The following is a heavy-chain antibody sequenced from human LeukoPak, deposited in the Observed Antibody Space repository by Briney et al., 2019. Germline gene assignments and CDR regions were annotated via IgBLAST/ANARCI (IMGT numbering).Heavy chain of an antibody. D-gene: IGHD1-26*01. Sequence: PSQTLSLTCTVSGGSINSGNYYWTWIRQPAGKGLEWIGRFFATGSTSSSHNPSLSGRASISVDTSKNQFSLELTSVTAADTAVYYCARGIVSPRFYHYMDVWGKETTVTVSS. CDR2: FFATGST. J-gene: IGHJ6*03. V-gene: IGHV4-61*02. CDR3: ARGIVSPRFYHYMDV. CDR1: GGSINSGNYY.